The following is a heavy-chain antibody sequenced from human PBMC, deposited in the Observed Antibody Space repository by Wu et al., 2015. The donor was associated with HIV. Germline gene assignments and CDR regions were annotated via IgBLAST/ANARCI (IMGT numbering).Heavy chain of an antibody. CDR1: GYTFTGYY. V-gene: IGHV1-2*02. CDR2: INPNSGGT. J-gene: IGHJ3*02. Sequence: QVQLVQSGAEVKKPGASVKVSCKASGYTFTGYYMHWVRQAPGQGLEWMGWINPNSGGTNYAQKFQGRVTMTRDTSISTAYMELSRLRSDDTAVYYCARISGFYSSSSGVDIWGQGTMVTVSS. D-gene: IGHD6-6*01. CDR3: ARISGFYSSSSGVDI.